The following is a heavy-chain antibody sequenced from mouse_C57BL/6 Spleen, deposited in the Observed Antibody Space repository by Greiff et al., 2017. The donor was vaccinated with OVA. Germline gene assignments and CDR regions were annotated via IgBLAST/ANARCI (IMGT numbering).Heavy chain of an antibody. CDR3: ARDRGYYCGRRYAMDY. J-gene: IGHJ4*01. D-gene: IGHD1-1*01. Sequence: EVQGVESGGGLVKPGGSLKLSCAASGFTFSSYAMSWVRQTPEKRLEWVATISDGGSYTYYPDNVKGRFTISRDNAKNNLYLQMSHLKSEDTAMYYCARDRGYYCGRRYAMDYWGQGTSVTVSS. CDR2: ISDGGSYT. V-gene: IGHV5-4*01. CDR1: GFTFSSYA.